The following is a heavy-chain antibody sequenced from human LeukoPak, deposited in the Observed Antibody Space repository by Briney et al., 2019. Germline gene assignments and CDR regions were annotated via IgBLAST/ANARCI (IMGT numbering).Heavy chain of an antibody. Sequence: PGGSLRLSCAASGFTFSSYSMNWVRQAPGKGLEWVPSISSSSSYIHSADSVRGRFTISRDNAKNSLFLQMNSLRAEDTAVYYCARDEWGDAFDIWGQGTMVTVFS. D-gene: IGHD1-26*01. J-gene: IGHJ3*02. V-gene: IGHV3-21*01. CDR2: ISSSSSYI. CDR1: GFTFSSYS. CDR3: ARDEWGDAFDI.